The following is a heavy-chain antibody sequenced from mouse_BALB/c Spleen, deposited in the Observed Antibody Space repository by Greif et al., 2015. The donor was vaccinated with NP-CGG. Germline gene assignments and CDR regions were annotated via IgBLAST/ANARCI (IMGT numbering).Heavy chain of an antibody. D-gene: IGHD2-10*02. J-gene: IGHJ2*01. Sequence: LQQSGAELVRPGASVKLSCKASGYTFTSYWINWVKQRPGQGLEWIGNIYPSDSYTNYNQKFKDKATLTVDKSSSTAYMQLSSPTSEDSAVYYCTRKYGNYVPFDYWGQGTTLTVSS. V-gene: IGHV1-69*02. CDR2: IYPSDSYT. CDR3: TRKYGNYVPFDY. CDR1: GYTFTSYW.